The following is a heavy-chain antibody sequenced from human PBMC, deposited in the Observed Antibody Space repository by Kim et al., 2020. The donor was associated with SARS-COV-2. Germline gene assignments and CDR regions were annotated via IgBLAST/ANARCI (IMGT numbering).Heavy chain of an antibody. V-gene: IGHV1-8*01. Sequence: ASVKVSCKASGYTFTTYDVNWVRQAPGQGLEWMGWVSPNNGNTGYAQQFHGRVIMTRDTSTSTAYMELNNLKSEDTAVYYCARGLGEGATNWFDPWGARPGVSVSS. CDR1: GYTFTTYD. CDR3: ARGLGEGATNWFDP. CDR2: VSPNNGNT. D-gene: IGHD1-26*01. J-gene: IGHJ5*02.